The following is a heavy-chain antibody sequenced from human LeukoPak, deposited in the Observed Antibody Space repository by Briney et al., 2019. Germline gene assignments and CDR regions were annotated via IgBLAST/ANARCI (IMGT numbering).Heavy chain of an antibody. CDR2: INHSGST. J-gene: IGHJ4*02. D-gene: IGHD3-22*01. V-gene: IGHV4-34*01. Sequence: PSETLSLTCAVYGGSFSGYYLSWIRQPPGKGLEWIGEINHSGSTNYNPSLKSRVTISVDTSKNQFSLKLSSVTAADTAVYYCARKPTYYYHSGGFDYWGQETLVTVSS. CDR3: ARKPTYYYHSGGFDY. CDR1: GGSFSGYY.